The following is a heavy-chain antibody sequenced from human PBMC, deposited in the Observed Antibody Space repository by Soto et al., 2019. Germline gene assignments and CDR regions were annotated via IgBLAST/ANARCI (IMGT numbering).Heavy chain of an antibody. CDR1: GYSFITYG. D-gene: IGHD6-6*01. CDR3: ARDRPTSSIRARDYYYAMDV. J-gene: IGHJ6*02. CDR2: ISTYNGNT. V-gene: IGHV1-18*01. Sequence: ASVKVSCKASGYSFITYGISWVRQAPGRGLEWMGWISTYNGNTNYAQKFQGRVTMTTDTSTTTGYMELRSLRSDDTAVYYCARDRPTSSIRARDYYYAMDVWGQGTTVTVSS.